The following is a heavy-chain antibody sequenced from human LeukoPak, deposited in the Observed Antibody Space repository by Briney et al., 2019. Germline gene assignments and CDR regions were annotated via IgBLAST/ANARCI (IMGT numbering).Heavy chain of an antibody. J-gene: IGHJ4*02. CDR3: ARDQHVTQVVVVAATNYFDY. CDR2: INHSGST. CDR1: GGSFSGYS. D-gene: IGHD2-15*01. V-gene: IGHV4-34*01. Sequence: PSETLSLTCAVYGGSFSGYSWNWIRQPPGKGLEWIGEINHSGSTNYNPSLKSRVTISVDTSKNQFSLKLSSVTAADTAVYYCARDQHVTQVVVVAATNYFDYWGQGTLVTVSS.